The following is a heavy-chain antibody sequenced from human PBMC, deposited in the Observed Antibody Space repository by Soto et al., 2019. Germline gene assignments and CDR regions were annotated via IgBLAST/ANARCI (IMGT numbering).Heavy chain of an antibody. CDR1: GGSISSYY. Sequence: QVQLQESGPGLVKPSETLSLTCTVSGGSISSYYWSWIRQPPGKGLEWIGYIYYSGSTNYNPSLRIRVTITVDPSKNQFSLKLSSVTAADTAVYYCARRAVAGWYFDLWGRGTLVTVSS. J-gene: IGHJ2*01. D-gene: IGHD2-15*01. CDR2: IYYSGST. CDR3: ARRAVAGWYFDL. V-gene: IGHV4-59*01.